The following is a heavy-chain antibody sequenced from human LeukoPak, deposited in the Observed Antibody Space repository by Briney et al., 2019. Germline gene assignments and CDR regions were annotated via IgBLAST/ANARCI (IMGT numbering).Heavy chain of an antibody. V-gene: IGHV3-74*01. CDR2: INNDGSDT. Sequence: GGSLRLSCGASGFTFNTYWMHWVRQAPGKGLVWVSRINNDGSDTSYADSVKGRFTISRDNAKNTLYLQMNSLRAEDTAVYYCARVFHLIDHWGQGTLVTVSS. CDR3: ARVFHLIDH. J-gene: IGHJ4*02. CDR1: GFTFNTYW.